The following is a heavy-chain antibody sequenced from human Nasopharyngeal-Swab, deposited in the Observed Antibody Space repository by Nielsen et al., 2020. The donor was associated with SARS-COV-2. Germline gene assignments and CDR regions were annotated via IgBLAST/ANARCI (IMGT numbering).Heavy chain of an antibody. CDR2: ISYDGSNK. CDR3: AKDYYGSGSYLGWLSGPEYYFDY. V-gene: IGHV3-30*18. D-gene: IGHD3-10*01. CDR1: GFTFSSYG. Sequence: GESLKISCAASGFTFSSYGMHWVCQDPGKGLEWVAVISYDGSNKYYADSVKGRFTISRDNSKNTLYLQMNSLRAEDTAVYYCAKDYYGSGSYLGWLSGPEYYFDYWGQGTLVTVSS. J-gene: IGHJ4*02.